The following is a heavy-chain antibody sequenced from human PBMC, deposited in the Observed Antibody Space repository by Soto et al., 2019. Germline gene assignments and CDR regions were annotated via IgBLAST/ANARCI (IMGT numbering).Heavy chain of an antibody. CDR2: IYYSGST. CDR1: VGSISSRSYY. CDR3: ATQGAHFDY. Sequence: QLQLQESGPGLVKPSETLSLTCTVSVGSISSRSYYWGWIRQPPGKGLEWIGSIYYSGSTYYNPSLKSRVTISVDTSKNQCSLKLSSVTAADTAVYYCATQGAHFDYWGQGTLVTVSS. J-gene: IGHJ4*02. V-gene: IGHV4-39*01.